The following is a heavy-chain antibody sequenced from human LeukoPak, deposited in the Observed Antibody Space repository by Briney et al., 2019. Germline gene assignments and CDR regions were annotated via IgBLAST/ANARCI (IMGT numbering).Heavy chain of an antibody. J-gene: IGHJ4*02. CDR1: GFTFSSYA. D-gene: IGHD6-13*01. Sequence: GGSLRLSCAASGFTFSSYAMSWVRQPPGKGLEWVSTISNSDGNTYYADSVKGRFTISRDNAKNSLYLQMNSLRAEDTAVYYCARDLEIAAAGFDYWGQGTLVTVSS. V-gene: IGHV3-21*01. CDR3: ARDLEIAAAGFDY. CDR2: ISNSDGNT.